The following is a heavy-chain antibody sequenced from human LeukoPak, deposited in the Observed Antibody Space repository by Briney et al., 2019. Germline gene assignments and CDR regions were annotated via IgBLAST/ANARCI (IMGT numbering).Heavy chain of an antibody. CDR1: GYSFTTYW. V-gene: IGHV5-10-1*01. Sequence: GESLRISCKGSGYSFTTYWISWVRQMPGKGLEWMGRIDPIDSYTNYSPSFQGHVTISVDKSISTAYLQWSSLKASDTAVYYCARLGSGSHFYFDYWGQGTLVTVSS. D-gene: IGHD3-10*01. CDR2: IDPIDSYT. CDR3: ARLGSGSHFYFDY. J-gene: IGHJ4*02.